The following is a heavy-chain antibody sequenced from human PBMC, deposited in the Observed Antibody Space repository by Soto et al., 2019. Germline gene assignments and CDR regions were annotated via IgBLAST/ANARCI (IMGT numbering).Heavy chain of an antibody. D-gene: IGHD3-22*01. CDR2: MNPNSGNT. Sequence: ASVKVSCKASGYTFTSYDINWVRQATGQGLEWMGWMNPNSGNTGYAQKFQGRVTMTRNTSISTAYMELSSLRSEDTAVYYCARVSPRDSSGYYPPPFDYWGQGTLVTVSS. CDR1: GYTFTSYD. J-gene: IGHJ4*02. CDR3: ARVSPRDSSGYYPPPFDY. V-gene: IGHV1-8*01.